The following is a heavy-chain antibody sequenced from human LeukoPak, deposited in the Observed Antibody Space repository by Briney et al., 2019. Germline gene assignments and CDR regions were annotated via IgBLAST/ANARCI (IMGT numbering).Heavy chain of an antibody. J-gene: IGHJ4*02. V-gene: IGHV3-23*01. CDR3: AKSRLLYDSSDQYYFDY. D-gene: IGHD3-22*01. CDR1: GFTFSSYW. CDR2: ISGSGGST. Sequence: GGSLRLSCAASGFTFSSYWMHWVRQAPGKGLEWVSAISGSGGSTYYADSMKGRFTISRDNSKNTLYLQMNSLRAEDTAVYYCAKSRLLYDSSDQYYFDYWGQGTLVTVSS.